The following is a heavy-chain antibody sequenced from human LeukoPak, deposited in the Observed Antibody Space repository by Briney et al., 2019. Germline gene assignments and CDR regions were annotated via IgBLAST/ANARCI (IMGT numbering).Heavy chain of an antibody. CDR1: GFSFSSYE. J-gene: IGHJ4*02. V-gene: IGHV3-48*03. Sequence: PGGSLRLSCAASGFSFSSYEMNWVRQAPGKGLEWVSYITNSGNTRYYADSVKGRFTISRDNAKNSLYLQMNSLRAEDTAIYFCARDFLLGMGVPLWGQGTLVTVSS. CDR2: ITNSGNTR. CDR3: ARDFLLGMGVPL. D-gene: IGHD2-8*02.